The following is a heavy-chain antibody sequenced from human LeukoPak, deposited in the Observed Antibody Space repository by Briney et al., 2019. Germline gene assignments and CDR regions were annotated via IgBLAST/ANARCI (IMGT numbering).Heavy chain of an antibody. CDR2: IYYSGST. CDR1: GGSISSSSYY. J-gene: IGHJ1*01. D-gene: IGHD6-19*01. CDR3: ASHPRSGAVAVLYFQH. Sequence: SETLSLTCTVSGGSISSSSYYWGWIRQPPGKGLEWIGSIYYSGSTYYNPSLKSRVTISVDTSKNQFSLKLSSVTAADTAVYYCASHPRSGAVAVLYFQHWGQGTLVTVSS. V-gene: IGHV4-39*01.